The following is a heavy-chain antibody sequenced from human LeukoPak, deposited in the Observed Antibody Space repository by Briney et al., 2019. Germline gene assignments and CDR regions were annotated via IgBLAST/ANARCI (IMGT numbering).Heavy chain of an antibody. D-gene: IGHD2-15*01. J-gene: IGHJ5*02. CDR3: ARDVGPTPLNWFDP. Sequence: PSETLSLTCTVSGCSISSSSYYWGWIRQPPGKGLEWIGSIYYSGSTYYDPSLKSRVTISVDTSKNQFSLKLSSVTAADTAVYYCARDVGPTPLNWFDPWGQGTLVTVSS. V-gene: IGHV4-39*07. CDR1: GCSISSSSYY. CDR2: IYYSGST.